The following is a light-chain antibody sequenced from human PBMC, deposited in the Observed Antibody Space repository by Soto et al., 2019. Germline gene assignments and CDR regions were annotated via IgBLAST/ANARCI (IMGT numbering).Light chain of an antibody. CDR2: GGS. CDR1: QAIRSTP. Sequence: EIVLSQSPGTLSLSPGEGATLSCRASQAIRSTPLVWYQKKPGQAPRLLMYGGSTRASGFPDRFSGRGFETDFTLTISEVEPEDFAVYFCQHYSDSTWTFGQGTKVDIK. V-gene: IGKV3-20*01. J-gene: IGKJ1*01. CDR3: QHYSDSTWT.